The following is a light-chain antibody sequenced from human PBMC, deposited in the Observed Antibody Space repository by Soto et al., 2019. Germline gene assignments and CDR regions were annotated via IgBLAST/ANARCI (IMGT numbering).Light chain of an antibody. CDR1: SSNIGAGYD. Sequence: QSVLTQPPSVSGAPGQRVTISCTGSSSNIGAGYDVHWYQQLPGTAPKLLIYGNSNRPSGVPDRFSDSKSGTSASLAITGLQAEDEADYYCQSYDSSLSGSNYVFGTGTKVTVL. CDR3: QSYDSSLSGSNYV. J-gene: IGLJ1*01. CDR2: GNS. V-gene: IGLV1-40*01.